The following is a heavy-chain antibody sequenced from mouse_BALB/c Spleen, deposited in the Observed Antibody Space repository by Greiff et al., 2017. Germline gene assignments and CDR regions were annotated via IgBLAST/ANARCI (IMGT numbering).Heavy chain of an antibody. Sequence: EVQVVESGGGLVQPGGSMKLSCVASGFTFSNYWMNWVRQSPEKGLEWVAEIRLKSNNYATHYAESVKGRFTISRDDSKSSVYLQMNNLRAEDTGIYYCTRKGLYYYAMDYWGQGTSVTVSS. CDR3: TRKGLYYYAMDY. D-gene: IGHD3-3*01. J-gene: IGHJ4*01. V-gene: IGHV6-6*02. CDR2: IRLKSNNYAT. CDR1: GFTFSNYW.